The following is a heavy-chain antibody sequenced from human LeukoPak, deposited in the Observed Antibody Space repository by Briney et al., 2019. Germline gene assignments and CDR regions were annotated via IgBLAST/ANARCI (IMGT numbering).Heavy chain of an antibody. Sequence: ASVKVSCKASGYTFTSYYIHWVRQAPGQGLEWMGIINPSDSSTSYAQKFQGRVTMTRDTSTSTVYMELSSLRSEDTAVYYCARQQGLQNLNFDYWGQGTLVTVSS. J-gene: IGHJ4*02. CDR3: ARQQGLQNLNFDY. CDR2: INPSDSST. V-gene: IGHV1-46*01. CDR1: GYTFTSYY. D-gene: IGHD4-11*01.